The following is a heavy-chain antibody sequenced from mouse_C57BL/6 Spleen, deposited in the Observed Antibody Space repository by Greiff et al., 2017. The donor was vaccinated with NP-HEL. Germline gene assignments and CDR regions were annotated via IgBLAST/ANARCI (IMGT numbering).Heavy chain of an antibody. J-gene: IGHJ3*01. Sequence: QVQLPPSGAELARPGASVKLSCKASGYTFTCYGISWVKQRTGQGLEWIGDIYPRSGNTYYNEKFKGKATLTANKSSSTAYMELRSLTAEDSAVYFCARLLTGTYWGQGTLVTVSA. CDR3: ARLLTGTY. V-gene: IGHV1-81*01. CDR1: GYTFTCYG. CDR2: IYPRSGNT. D-gene: IGHD4-1*01.